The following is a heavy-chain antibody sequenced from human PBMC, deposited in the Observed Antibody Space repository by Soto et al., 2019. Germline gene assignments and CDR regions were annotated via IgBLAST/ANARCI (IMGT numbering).Heavy chain of an antibody. CDR2: INHSGST. J-gene: IGHJ4*02. D-gene: IGHD2-2*01. CDR1: GGSFSGYY. CDR3: ARVPVYCSSTSCYAYFDY. Sequence: QVQLQQWGAGLLKPSETLSLTCAVYGGSFSGYYWSWIRQPPGKGLEWIGEINHSGSTNYNPSLKRRVTISVDTSKNQFSLKLSSVTAADTAVYYCARVPVYCSSTSCYAYFDYWGQGTLVTVSS. V-gene: IGHV4-34*01.